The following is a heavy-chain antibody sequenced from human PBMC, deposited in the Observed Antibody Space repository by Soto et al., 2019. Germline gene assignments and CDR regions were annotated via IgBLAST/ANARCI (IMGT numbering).Heavy chain of an antibody. J-gene: IGHJ4*02. CDR1: GVPISSSSW. Sequence: QVQLQESGPGLVKPSGTLSLTCAVSGVPISSSSWWSWVRQPPGKGLEWIGEIYHGGSTYYDPSLKSRVTISVDKSKNQFSLKLNSGTAADTAVYYCAGGFGSGNYDFWGQGILVTVSS. CDR3: AGGFGSGNYDF. D-gene: IGHD3-10*01. CDR2: IYHGGST. V-gene: IGHV4-4*02.